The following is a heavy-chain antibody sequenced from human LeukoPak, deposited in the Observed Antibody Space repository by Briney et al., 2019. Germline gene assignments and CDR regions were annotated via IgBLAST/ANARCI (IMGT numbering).Heavy chain of an antibody. D-gene: IGHD3-9*01. J-gene: IGHJ4*02. Sequence: GGSLRLSCAASGFTFTNYVMSWVRQAPGKGLEWVSGISASGVSTYYADSVKGRFTISRDNSKNTLYLQMNSLRAEDTAVYYCAKGPGFRLDYWGQGTLVTVSS. V-gene: IGHV3-23*01. CDR3: AKGPGFRLDY. CDR1: GFTFTNYV. CDR2: ISASGVST.